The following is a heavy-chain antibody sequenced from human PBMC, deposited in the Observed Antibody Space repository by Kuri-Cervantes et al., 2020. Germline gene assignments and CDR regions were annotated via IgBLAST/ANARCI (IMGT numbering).Heavy chain of an antibody. D-gene: IGHD3-22*01. CDR2: IKQDGSEK. Sequence: GESLKISCAASGFTFSSYWMSWVRQAPGKGLEWVANIKQDGSEKYYVDSVKGRFTISRDNAKNSLYLQMNSLRAEDTAVYYCARAGYYDSSGYCVWFDPWGQGTLVTVSS. CDR3: ARAGYYDSSGYCVWFDP. V-gene: IGHV3-7*03. J-gene: IGHJ5*02. CDR1: GFTFSSYW.